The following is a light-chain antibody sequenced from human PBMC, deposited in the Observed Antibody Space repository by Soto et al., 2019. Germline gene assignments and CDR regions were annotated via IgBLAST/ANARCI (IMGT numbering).Light chain of an antibody. CDR2: GAS. CDR1: QSVSNN. J-gene: IGKJ1*01. Sequence: DILMTQSPATLSVSPGDRATLSCRASQSVSNNLAWYQQRPGQAPRLLIYGASTRATGIPARFSGSGSGTEFTLTISSLQSEDFAVYYCQQYNDWPPWTFGQGTKVDIK. CDR3: QQYNDWPPWT. V-gene: IGKV3-15*01.